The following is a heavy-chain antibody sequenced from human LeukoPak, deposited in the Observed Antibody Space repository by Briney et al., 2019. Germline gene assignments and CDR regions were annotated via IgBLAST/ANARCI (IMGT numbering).Heavy chain of an antibody. CDR2: IGSSGSTI. Sequence: GGSLRLSCAASGFTFTDYYMSWIRQAPGKGLERVSYIGSSGSTIYYADSVKGRFTISRDNATNSLYLQMNSLRAEDTAVYYCARVADLDPGGSLNWFDPWGQGTLVTVSS. CDR1: GFTFTDYY. V-gene: IGHV3-11*04. J-gene: IGHJ5*02. CDR3: ARVADLDPGGSLNWFDP. D-gene: IGHD3-10*01.